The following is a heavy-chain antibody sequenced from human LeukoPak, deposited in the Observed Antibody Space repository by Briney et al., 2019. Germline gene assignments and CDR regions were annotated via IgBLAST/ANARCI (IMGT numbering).Heavy chain of an antibody. V-gene: IGHV3-30-3*01. Sequence: PGGSLRLSCAASGFTFSSYAMHWVRQAPGKGLEWVAVISYDGSNKYYADSVKGRFTISRGNSKNTLYLQMNSLRAEDTAVYYCARGPHIAVAGKEIDYWGQGTLVTVSS. D-gene: IGHD6-19*01. J-gene: IGHJ4*02. CDR2: ISYDGSNK. CDR1: GFTFSSYA. CDR3: ARGPHIAVAGKEIDY.